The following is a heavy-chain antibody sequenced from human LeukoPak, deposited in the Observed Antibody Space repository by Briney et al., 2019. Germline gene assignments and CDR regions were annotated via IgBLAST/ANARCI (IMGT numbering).Heavy chain of an antibody. CDR3: ARASSITMVRGHPRLFY. CDR1: GYTFTGYY. Sequence: GASVKVSCKASGYTFTGYYMHWVRQAPGQGLEWMGWINPNSGGTNYAQKFQGRVTMTRDTSISTAYMELSRLRSDDTAVYYCARASSITMVRGHPRLFYWGQGTLVTVSS. V-gene: IGHV1-2*02. J-gene: IGHJ4*02. CDR2: INPNSGGT. D-gene: IGHD3-10*01.